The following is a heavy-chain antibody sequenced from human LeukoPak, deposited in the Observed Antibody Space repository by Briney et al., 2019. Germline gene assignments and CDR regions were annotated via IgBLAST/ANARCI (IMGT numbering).Heavy chain of an antibody. CDR2: IFYAGST. Sequence: PSETLSLTCTVSGDSLSSNHYYWGWLRQPPGMGLEWLGTIFYAGSTNYNPSLRSRVTISVNTSNNQFSLKLTSVTAADTAVFYCARRSFPGLSHLDAFVIWGQGALVTVSS. CDR1: GDSLSSNHYY. D-gene: IGHD2/OR15-2a*01. CDR3: ARRSFPGLSHLDAFVI. J-gene: IGHJ3*02. V-gene: IGHV4-39*01.